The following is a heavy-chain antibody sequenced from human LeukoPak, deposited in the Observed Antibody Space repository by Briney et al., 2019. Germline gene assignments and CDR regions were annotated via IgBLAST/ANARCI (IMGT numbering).Heavy chain of an antibody. D-gene: IGHD4-17*01. J-gene: IGHJ4*02. V-gene: IGHV3-21*01. CDR2: ISSSSNYI. Sequence: PGGSLRLSCAAYGFTFSSYRMNWVRQAPGKGLEWVSSISSSSNYIYYADSVKGRFIISRDNAKNSLYLQMNSLRAEDTAVYYCARDGGGYGDSVIDYWGQGTLVTVSS. CDR1: GFTFSSYR. CDR3: ARDGGGYGDSVIDY.